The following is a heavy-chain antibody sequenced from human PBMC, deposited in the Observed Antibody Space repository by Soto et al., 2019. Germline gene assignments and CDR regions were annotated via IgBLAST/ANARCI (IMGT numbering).Heavy chain of an antibody. V-gene: IGHV1-46*03. D-gene: IGHD2-15*01. Sequence: QVQLVQSGAEVKKPGASVKVSCKASGYTFTSYHVHWVRQAPGQGLEWMGIINPSDGSPTYAQKFQGRVTMTSDTSTSTVYLELSSLRSEDTAVYYCARDLLGGNCRDSWGQGTLVTVYS. CDR2: INPSDGSP. CDR1: GYTFTSYH. CDR3: ARDLLGGNCRDS. J-gene: IGHJ1*01.